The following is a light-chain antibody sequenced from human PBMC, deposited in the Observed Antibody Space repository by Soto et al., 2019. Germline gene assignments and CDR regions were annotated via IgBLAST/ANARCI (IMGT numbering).Light chain of an antibody. J-gene: IGKJ2*01. CDR2: GAS. Sequence: EIVLTQSPCTLSLSPGERATLSCRASLSVSSSYLAWYQQKPGQAPRLLIYGASSTATGIPDRFSGSGSGTDFTLTISRLEPEDFAVYYCQQYGSSPPYTFGQGTKLEIK. V-gene: IGKV3-20*01. CDR3: QQYGSSPPYT. CDR1: LSVSSSY.